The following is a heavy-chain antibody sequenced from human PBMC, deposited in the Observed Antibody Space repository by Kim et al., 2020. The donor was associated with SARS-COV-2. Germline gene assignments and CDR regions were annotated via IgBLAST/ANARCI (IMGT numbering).Heavy chain of an antibody. V-gene: IGHV5-10-1*01. J-gene: IGHJ6*02. CDR2: IDPSDSYT. CDR3: ARRGGGSYGLPPYYYYGMDV. D-gene: IGHD5-18*01. Sequence: GESLKISCKGSGYSFTSYWISWVRQMPGKGLEWMGRIDPSDSYTNYSPSFQGHVTISADKSISTAYLQWSSLKASDTAMYYCARRGGGSYGLPPYYYYGMDVWGQGTTVTVSS. CDR1: GYSFTSYW.